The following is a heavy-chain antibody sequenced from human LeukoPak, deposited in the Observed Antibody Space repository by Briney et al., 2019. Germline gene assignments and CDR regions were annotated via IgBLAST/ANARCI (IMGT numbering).Heavy chain of an antibody. J-gene: IGHJ5*02. D-gene: IGHD3-16*02. CDR1: GGSFSGYY. CDR3: ARRGPIDDYVWGSYRTESWFDP. Sequence: KPSETLSLTCAVYGGSFSGYYWSWIRQAPGKGLEWCGEINHSGSTNYNPSLKSRVTISVDTSKNQFSLKLSSVTAADTAVYYCARRGPIDDYVWGSYRTESWFDPWGQGTLVTVSS. CDR2: INHSGST. V-gene: IGHV4-34*01.